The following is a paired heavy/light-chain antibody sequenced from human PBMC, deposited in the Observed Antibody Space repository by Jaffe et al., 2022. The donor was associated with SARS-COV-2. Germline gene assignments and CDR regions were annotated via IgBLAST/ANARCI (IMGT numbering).Heavy chain of an antibody. Sequence: EVQLLESGGGLVQPGGSLRLSCAASGFTSASYAMGWVRQAPGKGLEWVSTINKSGGETYYVDSVKGRFAISRDNSKNTLYLQMDSLRAEDTAVYYCAKDCDEGVLTTEFDSWGQGTLVTVSS. CDR1: GFTSASYA. CDR2: INKSGGET. D-gene: IGHD4-4*01. J-gene: IGHJ4*02. CDR3: AKDCDEGVLTTEFDS. V-gene: IGHV3-23*01.
Light chain of an antibody. J-gene: IGLJ2*01. V-gene: IGLV2-8*01. CDR2: EVS. CDR3: SSYAGNSNLL. CDR1: SSDVGGYKF. Sequence: QSALTQPPSASGSPGQSVTISCTGTSSDVGGYKFVSWYQQRPGRAPKLMIFEVSKRPSGVPDRFSGSKSGNTASLTVSGLQAEDEADYYCSSYAGNSNLLFGGGTRLTVL.